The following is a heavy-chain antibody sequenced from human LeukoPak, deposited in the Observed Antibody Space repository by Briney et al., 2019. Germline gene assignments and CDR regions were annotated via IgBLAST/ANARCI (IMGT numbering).Heavy chain of an antibody. CDR2: FYVGGAT. CDR3: ARDLYCTNGVCLRVSDY. CDR1: GFSVTNNY. V-gene: IGHV3-53*01. J-gene: IGHJ4*02. Sequence: PGGSLRLSCAVSGFSVTNNYMSWVRQAPGKGLEWVSVFYVGGATYYADSVKGRFTISRDNAKNSLYLQMNSLRAEDTAVYYCARDLYCTNGVCLRVSDYWGQGTLVTVSS. D-gene: IGHD2-8*01.